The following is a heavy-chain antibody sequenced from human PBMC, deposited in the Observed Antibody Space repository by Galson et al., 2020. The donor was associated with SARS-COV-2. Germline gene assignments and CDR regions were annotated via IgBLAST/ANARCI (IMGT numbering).Heavy chain of an antibody. D-gene: IGHD1-26*01. CDR3: ARDLYGWELLPYFDY. V-gene: IGHV4-39*07. J-gene: IGHJ4*02. CDR2: IYYSGST. CDR1: GGSISSSSYY. Sequence: SQTLSLTCTVSGGSISSSSYYWGWIRQPPGKGLEWIGSIYYSGSTYYNPSLKSRVTISVDTSKNQFSLKLSSVTAAETAVYYCARDLYGWELLPYFDYWGKGTLVTVSS.